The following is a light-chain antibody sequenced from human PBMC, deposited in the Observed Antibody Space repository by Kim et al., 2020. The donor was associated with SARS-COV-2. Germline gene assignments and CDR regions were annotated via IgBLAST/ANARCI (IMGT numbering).Light chain of an antibody. V-gene: IGLV3-25*03. Sequence: SYELTQPPSVSVSPGQTATITCSGDALSKQYSYWYQQKPGQAPVLTIYQDVERPSGIPERFSGSTSGTTVTLTIIAVQAEDEDDYYCQSADTSGTSVLFG. CDR3: QSADTSGTSVL. CDR2: QDV. CDR1: ALSKQY. J-gene: IGLJ2*01.